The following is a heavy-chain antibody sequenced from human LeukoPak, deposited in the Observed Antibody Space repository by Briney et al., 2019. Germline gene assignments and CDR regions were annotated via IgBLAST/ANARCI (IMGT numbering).Heavy chain of an antibody. CDR3: ARDPGYYYDSSGYPFDY. V-gene: IGHV1-24*01. Sequence: GASVKVSCKVSGYTLTELSMHWVRQAPGKGLEWMGGFDPEDGETIYAQKFQGRVTITADKSTSTAYMELSSLGSEDTAVYYCARDPGYYYDSSGYPFDYWGQGTLVTVSS. CDR1: GYTLTELS. D-gene: IGHD3-22*01. J-gene: IGHJ4*02. CDR2: FDPEDGET.